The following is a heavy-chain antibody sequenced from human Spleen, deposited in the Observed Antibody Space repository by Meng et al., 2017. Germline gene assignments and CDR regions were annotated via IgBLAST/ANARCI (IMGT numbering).Heavy chain of an antibody. J-gene: IGHJ4*02. CDR3: ARDQVGAFDY. V-gene: IGHV1-46*01. D-gene: IGHD1-26*01. CDR2: INPSGGST. CDR1: GYTFTSYY. Sequence: QAQLVPSGAEGKQPGASVKVSCKASGYTFTSYYMHWVRQAPGQGLEWMGIINPSGGSTSYAQKFQRRVTMTRDTSTSTGYMELSSLRSEDTAVYYCARDQVGAFDYWGQGTLVTVSS.